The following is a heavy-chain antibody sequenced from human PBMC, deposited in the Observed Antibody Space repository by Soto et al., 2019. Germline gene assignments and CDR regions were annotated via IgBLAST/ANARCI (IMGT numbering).Heavy chain of an antibody. CDR2: INDNGNLR. J-gene: IGHJ4*02. D-gene: IGHD2-21*02. CDR1: GFTFGSYA. CDR3: AKAFGDWYPFEK. V-gene: IGHV3-23*01. Sequence: GGSLRLSCVASGFTFGSYAMTWVRRAPGKGLEWVSTINDNGNLRYYAESVRGRFTISRDNSKNTLCLQLNNLRAEDSARYYCAKAFGDWYPFEKWGLGALVTVSS.